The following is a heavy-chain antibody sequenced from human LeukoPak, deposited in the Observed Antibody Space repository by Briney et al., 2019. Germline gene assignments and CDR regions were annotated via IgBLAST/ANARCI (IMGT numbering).Heavy chain of an antibody. V-gene: IGHV3-30*02. CDR3: ARSVTTHTHLGY. CDR1: GFTFSSYV. CDR2: IRYDGSNK. J-gene: IGHJ4*02. D-gene: IGHD4-17*01. Sequence: PGGSLRLSCAASGFTFSSYVLSWVRQAPGKGLEWVAFIRYDGSNKYYADSVKGRFTISRDNSKNTLYLQMNSLRAEDTAVYYCARSVTTHTHLGYWGQGTLVTVSS.